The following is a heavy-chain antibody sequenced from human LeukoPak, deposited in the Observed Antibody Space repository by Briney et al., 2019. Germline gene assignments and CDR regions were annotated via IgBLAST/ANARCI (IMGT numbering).Heavy chain of an antibody. CDR2: IYHSGST. D-gene: IGHD3-10*01. Sequence: SETLSLTCTVSGGSISSGGYYWSWIRQPPGKGLEWIGYIYHSGSTYYNPSLKSRVTISVDRSKNQFSLKLSSVTAADTAVYYCARDRGPEFDYWGQGTLVTVSS. J-gene: IGHJ4*02. CDR1: GGSISSGGYY. CDR3: ARDRGPEFDY. V-gene: IGHV4-30-2*01.